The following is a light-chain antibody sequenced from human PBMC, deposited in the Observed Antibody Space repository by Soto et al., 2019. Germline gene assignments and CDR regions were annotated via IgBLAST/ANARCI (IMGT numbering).Light chain of an antibody. V-gene: IGLV2-23*02. CDR1: SSVVGTYNL. J-gene: IGLJ1*01. Sequence: QSALTQPASVSGSPGQSITISCTGVSSVVGTYNLVSWYQQHPDTAPQLIIYEVTKRPSGVSNRFSGSKSGNTASLTISGLQTEYEADYYCCSYAGRSHYVFGTGTKVTVL. CDR2: EVT. CDR3: CSYAGRSHYV.